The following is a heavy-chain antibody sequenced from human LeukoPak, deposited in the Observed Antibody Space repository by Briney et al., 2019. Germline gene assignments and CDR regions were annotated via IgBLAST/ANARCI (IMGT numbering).Heavy chain of an antibody. CDR1: GFTFSSYW. CDR3: ARGAPTWLGY. V-gene: IGHV3-74*01. CDR2: ITSDGSSA. J-gene: IGHJ4*02. Sequence: PGGSLRLSCEASGFTFSSYWMHWVRQAPEKGLVWVSRITSDGSSASYADSVKGRFTTSRDNAKNTLYLQMNSLRAEDTAVYYCARGAPTWLGYWGQGTLVAVSS.